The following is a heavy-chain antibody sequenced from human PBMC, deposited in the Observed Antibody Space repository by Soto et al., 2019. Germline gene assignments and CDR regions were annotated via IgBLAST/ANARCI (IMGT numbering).Heavy chain of an antibody. D-gene: IGHD5-18*01. CDR2: FGVDYVT. CDR3: AKAKGSFDHTGPDQ. Sequence: EVQLLESGGGLIQPGGSLRLSCATFGFSFSNYAMSWVRQAPGKGLEWVSGFGVDYVTYYADSVRGRFPISRDNSKNTLYLQMTSLRAEDTALYYCAKAKGSFDHTGPDQWGQGTLVTVSS. J-gene: IGHJ4*02. CDR1: GFSFSNYA. V-gene: IGHV3-23*01.